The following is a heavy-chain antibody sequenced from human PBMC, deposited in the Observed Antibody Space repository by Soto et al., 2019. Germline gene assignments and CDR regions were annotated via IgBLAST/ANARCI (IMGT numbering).Heavy chain of an antibody. J-gene: IGHJ6*03. Sequence: QVQLQESGPGLVKPSQTLSLTCTVSGGSISSGGYYWSWIRQHPGKGLEWIGYIYYSGSTYYNPSLKSRVTISVDTSKNQFSLKLSSVTAADTAVYYCARNAAPVIPQVSAYYYYVDGWGKGTKVTVSS. CDR1: GGSISSGGYY. D-gene: IGHD3-10*01. CDR3: ARNAAPVIPQVSAYYYYVDG. V-gene: IGHV4-31*03. CDR2: IYYSGST.